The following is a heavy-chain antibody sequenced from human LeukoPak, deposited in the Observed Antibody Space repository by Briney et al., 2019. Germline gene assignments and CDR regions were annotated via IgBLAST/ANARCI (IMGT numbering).Heavy chain of an antibody. V-gene: IGHV3-53*01. J-gene: IGHJ4*02. D-gene: IGHD6-19*01. CDR3: ARYSSGWAFDY. Sequence: GGSLRLSCAASGFTVSSNYMSWVRQAPGKGLEWVSVIYSGGSTYYADSVKGRFTISRDNSKNTLYLQMNSLRAEDTAVYYCARYSSGWAFDYWGQGTLVTVSP. CDR1: GFTVSSNY. CDR2: IYSGGST.